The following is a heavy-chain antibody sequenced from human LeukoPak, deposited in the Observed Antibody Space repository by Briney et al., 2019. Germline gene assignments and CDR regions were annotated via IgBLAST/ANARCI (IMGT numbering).Heavy chain of an antibody. D-gene: IGHD3-22*01. J-gene: IGHJ3*02. Sequence: GESQKISCKGSGYSFTSYWIGWVRQMPGKGLEWMGIIYPGDSDTRYSPSFQGQVTISADKSISTAYLQWSSLKASDTAMYYCARHTDYYDSSGYYNGAFDIWGQGTMVTVSS. CDR1: GYSFTSYW. CDR3: ARHTDYYDSSGYYNGAFDI. CDR2: IYPGDSDT. V-gene: IGHV5-51*01.